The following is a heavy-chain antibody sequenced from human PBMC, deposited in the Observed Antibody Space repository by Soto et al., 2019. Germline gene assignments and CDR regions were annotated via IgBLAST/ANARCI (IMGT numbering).Heavy chain of an antibody. J-gene: IGHJ4*02. D-gene: IGHD3-3*01. CDR3: AKDRGHYDFWSGYYPFDY. CDR2: ISGSGGST. CDR1: GFTFSSYA. V-gene: IGHV3-23*01. Sequence: GGSLRLSCAASGFTFSSYAMSWVRQAPGKGLEWVSAISGSGGSTYYADSVKGRFTISRDNSKNTLYLQMNSLRAEDTAVYYCAKDRGHYDFWSGYYPFDYWGQGTLVTVSS.